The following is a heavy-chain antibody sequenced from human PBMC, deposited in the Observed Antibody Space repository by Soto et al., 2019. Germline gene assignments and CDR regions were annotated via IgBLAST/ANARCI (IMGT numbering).Heavy chain of an antibody. V-gene: IGHV4-34*01. Sequence: SETLSLTCAVYGGSFSTYYWTWIRQPPGKGLEWIGEINHSGSTNYNSSLKSRATISADTSKNQFSLKLSSVTAADTAVYYCARIKSHDYVWGSYRPFEYWGQGILVTVSS. D-gene: IGHD3-16*02. J-gene: IGHJ4*02. CDR2: INHSGST. CDR1: GGSFSTYY. CDR3: ARIKSHDYVWGSYRPFEY.